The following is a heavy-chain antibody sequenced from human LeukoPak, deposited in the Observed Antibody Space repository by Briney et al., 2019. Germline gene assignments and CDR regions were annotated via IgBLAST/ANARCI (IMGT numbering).Heavy chain of an antibody. D-gene: IGHD6-19*01. V-gene: IGHV3-7*01. J-gene: IGHJ3*02. CDR2: IKQDGNEK. Sequence: GGSLRLSCAASGFTFSDYYMSWIRQAPGKGLEWVANIKQDGNEKYYGDSVKGRFTISRDNAKNSLYLQMNSLRAEDTAVYYCAREQWLQSDAFDIWGQGTMVTVSS. CDR3: AREQWLQSDAFDI. CDR1: GFTFSDYY.